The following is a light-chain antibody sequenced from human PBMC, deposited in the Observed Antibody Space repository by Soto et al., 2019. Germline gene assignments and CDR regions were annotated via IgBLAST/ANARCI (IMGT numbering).Light chain of an antibody. Sequence: QSVLTQPASVSGSPGHAITISRTGTVSDIGNYNYISWYQQHPGKAPNTIIYEVSHRPSGISGCFSGSKSVNTASLTISGLQADDEAHYYCSLYATNRDVLFGGGTKLTVL. CDR3: SLYATNRDVL. CDR1: VSDIGNYNY. V-gene: IGLV2-14*01. J-gene: IGLJ2*01. CDR2: EVS.